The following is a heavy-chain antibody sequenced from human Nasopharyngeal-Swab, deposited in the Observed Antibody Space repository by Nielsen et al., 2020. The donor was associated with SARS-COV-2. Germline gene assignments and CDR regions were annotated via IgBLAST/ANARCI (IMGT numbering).Heavy chain of an antibody. CDR1: GFTFNNYL. CDR3: ARDPHGVRGAMQDAFDL. D-gene: IGHD3-16*01. Sequence: GESLKISCAVSGFTFNNYLIHWVRQAPGKGLVWVSRINGEESRTSYADSVKCRFTISRDNAKNTLYLQMNSLRADDAAMYYCARDPHGVRGAMQDAFDLWGQGTMVTVSS. CDR2: INGEESRT. J-gene: IGHJ3*01. V-gene: IGHV3-74*01.